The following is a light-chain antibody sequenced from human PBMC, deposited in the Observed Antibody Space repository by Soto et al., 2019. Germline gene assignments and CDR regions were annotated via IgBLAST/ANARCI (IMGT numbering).Light chain of an antibody. CDR1: ESVTSS. V-gene: IGKV3-20*01. Sequence: EIVLTQSPGTLSLSPGERATLSCRASESVTSSLAWYQQKPGQPPRLLIYAASTRATDVPARFSGSGSGTDFTLTISRLEPEDFAVYYCQQYGSSGTFGQGTKVEIK. CDR2: AAS. CDR3: QQYGSSGT. J-gene: IGKJ1*01.